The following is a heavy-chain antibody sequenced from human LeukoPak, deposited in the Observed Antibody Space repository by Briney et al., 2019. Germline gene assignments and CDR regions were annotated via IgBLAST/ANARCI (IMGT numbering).Heavy chain of an antibody. V-gene: IGHV3-30-3*01. CDR3: AREVVTAISPPFDY. J-gene: IGHJ4*02. D-gene: IGHD2-21*02. CDR2: ISYDGSNK. Sequence: GRSLRLSCAASGFTFSSYAMHWVRQAPGKGLEWVAVISYDGSNKYYADSVKGRFTISRDNSKNTLYLQMNSLRAEDTAVYYCAREVVTAISPPFDYWGQGTLVTVSS. CDR1: GFTFSSYA.